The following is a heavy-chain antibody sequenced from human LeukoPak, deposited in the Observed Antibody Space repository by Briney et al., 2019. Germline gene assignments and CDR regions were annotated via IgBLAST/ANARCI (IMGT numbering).Heavy chain of an antibody. Sequence: PGGSLRLSCAASGFTFSSYAMTWVRQAPGKGLEWVSAISGSGGSTYYADSVKGRFTISRDNSKNTLHLQMNSLRAEDTAVYYCAKGGCSSTSCSLDIWGQGTMVTVSS. CDR3: AKGGCSSTSCSLDI. V-gene: IGHV3-23*01. J-gene: IGHJ3*02. D-gene: IGHD2-2*01. CDR1: GFTFSSYA. CDR2: ISGSGGST.